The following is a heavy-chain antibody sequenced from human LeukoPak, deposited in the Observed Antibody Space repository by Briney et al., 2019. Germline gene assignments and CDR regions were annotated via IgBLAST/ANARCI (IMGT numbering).Heavy chain of an antibody. CDR2: IKKDGGEK. J-gene: IGHJ4*02. Sequence: GGSLRLSCAASGFTFSSYWMSWVRQAPGRGLEWVANIKKDGGEKYYVDSVKGRFTISRDNAKNSLYLQMNSLRAEDTAVYYCARPRNEGWYESGLDYWGQGTLVTVSS. CDR1: GFTFSSYW. V-gene: IGHV3-7*01. CDR3: ARPRNEGWYESGLDY. D-gene: IGHD6-19*01.